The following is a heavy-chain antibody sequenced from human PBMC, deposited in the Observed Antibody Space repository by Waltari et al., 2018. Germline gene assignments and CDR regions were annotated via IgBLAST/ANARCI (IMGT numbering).Heavy chain of an antibody. CDR2: IDPNGGGT. CDR3: ARETVAGALDY. V-gene: IGHV1-2*06. D-gene: IGHD6-19*01. CDR1: GFIFTDYY. Sequence: QVQLVQSGAEVKKPGASAKVSGKASGFIFTDYYIHWVRQAPGQGLEWMGRIDPNGGGTHYAQKFQGRVTMSRDSSIRTAYMELNRVTSDDTAVYYCARETVAGALDYWGQGTPVTVSS. J-gene: IGHJ4*02.